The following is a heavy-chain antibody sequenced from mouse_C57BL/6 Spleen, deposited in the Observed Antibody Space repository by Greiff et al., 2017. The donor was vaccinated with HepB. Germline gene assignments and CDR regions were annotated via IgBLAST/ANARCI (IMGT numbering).Heavy chain of an antibody. V-gene: IGHV1-82*01. CDR1: GYAFSSSW. J-gene: IGHJ1*03. D-gene: IGHD1-1*01. Sequence: VKLMESGPELVKPGASVKISCKASGYAFSSSWMNWVKQRPGKGLEWIGRIYPGDGDTNYNGKFKGKATLTADKSSSTAYMQLSSLTSEDSAVYFCARWRGITTVVAPGYFDVWGTGTTVTVSS. CDR3: ARWRGITTVVAPGYFDV. CDR2: IYPGDGDT.